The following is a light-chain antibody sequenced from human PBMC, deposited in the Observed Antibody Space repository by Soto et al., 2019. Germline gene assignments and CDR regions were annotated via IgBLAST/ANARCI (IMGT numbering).Light chain of an antibody. CDR1: SSNIGAGYD. CDR3: QSYDSSLSVDVV. J-gene: IGLJ2*01. V-gene: IGLV1-40*01. Sequence: VLTQPPSVSGAPGQRVTIPCTGSSSNIGAGYDVHWYQQLPGTAPKLLIYGSSNRPSGVPDRFSGSKSGTSASLAITGLQAEDEADYYCQSYDSSLSVDVVFGGGTKLTVL. CDR2: GSS.